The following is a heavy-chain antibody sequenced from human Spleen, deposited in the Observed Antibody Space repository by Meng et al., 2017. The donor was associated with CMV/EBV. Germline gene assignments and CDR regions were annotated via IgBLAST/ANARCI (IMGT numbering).Heavy chain of an antibody. J-gene: IGHJ4*02. CDR3: ARVITPYYFDS. Sequence: GGSLRLSCKGSGYSFSSYWIGWVRQMHGKGLEWMGIIYPGDSETRYSPSFQGQVTISADKSISTAYLQWSSTRASDTALYYCARVITPYYFDSWGQGTLVTVSS. CDR2: IYPGDSET. CDR1: GYSFSSYW. D-gene: IGHD3-16*01. V-gene: IGHV5-51*01.